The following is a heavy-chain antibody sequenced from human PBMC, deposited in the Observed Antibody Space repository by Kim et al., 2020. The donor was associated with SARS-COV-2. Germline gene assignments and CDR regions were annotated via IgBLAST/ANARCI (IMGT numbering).Heavy chain of an antibody. Sequence: SETLSLTCTVSGGSISSYYWSWIRQPPGKGLEWIGYIYYSGSTNYNPSLKSRVTISVDTSKNQLSLKLSSVTAADTAVYYCARDTPHLFSYYGMDVWGQGTTVTVSS. CDR1: GGSISSYY. CDR3: ARDTPHLFSYYGMDV. CDR2: IYYSGST. V-gene: IGHV4-59*13. J-gene: IGHJ6*02.